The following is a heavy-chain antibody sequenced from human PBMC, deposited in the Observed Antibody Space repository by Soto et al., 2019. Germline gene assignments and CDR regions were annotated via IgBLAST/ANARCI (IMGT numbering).Heavy chain of an antibody. CDR2: IRSKANSYAT. CDR3: TTKLHPDYYYGMDV. CDR1: AVPSSVSS. V-gene: IGHV3-73*01. D-gene: IGHD2-15*01. J-gene: IGHJ6*02. Sequence: GGASAVPSSVSSMHWVPQASGGGLEWVGRIRSKANSYATAYAASVKGRFTISRDDSKNTAYLQMNSLKTEDTAVYYCTTKLHPDYYYGMDVWGQGTTVTVSS.